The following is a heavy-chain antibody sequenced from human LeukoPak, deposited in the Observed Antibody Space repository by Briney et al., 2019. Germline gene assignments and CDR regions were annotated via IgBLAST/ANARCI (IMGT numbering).Heavy chain of an antibody. D-gene: IGHD2-2*01. CDR2: ISYDGSNK. CDR3: ARDPSTGRDLKDIVVVPAATSVVRFDP. Sequence: GGSLRLSCAASGFTFSSYAMHWVRQAPGKGLEWVAVISYDGSNKYYADSVKGRFTISRDNSKNTLYLQMNSLRAEDTAVYYCARDPSTGRDLKDIVVVPAATSVVRFDPWGQGTLVTVSS. J-gene: IGHJ5*02. CDR1: GFTFSSYA. V-gene: IGHV3-30-3*01.